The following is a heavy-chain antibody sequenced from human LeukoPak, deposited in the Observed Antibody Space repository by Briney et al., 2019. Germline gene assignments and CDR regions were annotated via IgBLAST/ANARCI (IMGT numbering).Heavy chain of an antibody. Sequence: SQTLSLTCTVSGGTISSGGYYWSWIRQPPGKGLEWIGYIYHSGSTYYNPSLKSRVTISVDRSKNQFSLKLSSVTAADTAVYYCARETEDSAAAGRYYYYMDVWGKGTTVTVSS. CDR3: ARETEDSAAAGRYYYYMDV. J-gene: IGHJ6*03. V-gene: IGHV4-30-2*01. CDR1: GGTISSGGYY. CDR2: IYHSGST. D-gene: IGHD6-13*01.